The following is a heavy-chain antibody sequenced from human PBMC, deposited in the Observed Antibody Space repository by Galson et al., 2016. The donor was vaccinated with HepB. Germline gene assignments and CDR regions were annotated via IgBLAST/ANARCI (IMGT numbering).Heavy chain of an antibody. J-gene: IGHJ4*02. V-gene: IGHV4-4*02. Sequence: SETLSLTCAVSGGSTSSSDWWTWVRQPPGQGLEWIGQIFHSGRVNYTPSLASRVTISVDTSNNHFSLRLTSVTAADTALYYCARQYRGGPSDYWGQGTLVIVSS. D-gene: IGHD5-12*01. CDR1: GGSTSSSDW. CDR3: ARQYRGGPSDY. CDR2: IFHSGRV.